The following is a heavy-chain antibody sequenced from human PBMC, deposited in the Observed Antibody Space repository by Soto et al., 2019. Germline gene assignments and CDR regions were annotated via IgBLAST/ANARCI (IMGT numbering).Heavy chain of an antibody. D-gene: IGHD3-22*01. CDR3: ARTEPKYYYDSSGYSYYYYGMDV. V-gene: IGHV3-30-3*01. J-gene: IGHJ6*02. Sequence: QVQLVESGGGVVQPGRSLRLSCAASGFTFSSYAMHWVRQAPGKGLEWVAVISYDGSNKYYADSVKGRFTISRDNSKNTLYLQMNSLRAEDTAVYYCARTEPKYYYDSSGYSYYYYGMDVWCQGTTVTVSS. CDR1: GFTFSSYA. CDR2: ISYDGSNK.